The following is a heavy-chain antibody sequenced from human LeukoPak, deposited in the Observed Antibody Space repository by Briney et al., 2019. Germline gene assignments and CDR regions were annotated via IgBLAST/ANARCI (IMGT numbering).Heavy chain of an antibody. Sequence: SETLSLTCTVSGGSISSYYWSWIRQPAGKGLEWIGRIYTSGSTNYNPSLRSRVTISVDTSKNQFSLKLSSVTAADTAVYYCARAPTYRYSGSYSRGTRHFDYWGQGTLVTVSS. J-gene: IGHJ4*02. V-gene: IGHV4-4*07. CDR2: IYTSGST. D-gene: IGHD1-26*01. CDR3: ARAPTYRYSGSYSRGTRHFDY. CDR1: GGSISSYY.